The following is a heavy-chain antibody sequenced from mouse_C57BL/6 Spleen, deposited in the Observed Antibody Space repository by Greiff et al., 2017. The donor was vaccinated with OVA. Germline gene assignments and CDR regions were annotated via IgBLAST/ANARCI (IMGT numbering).Heavy chain of an antibody. Sequence: QVQLQQPGAELVKPGASVKLSCKASGYTFTSYWMHWVKQRPGRGLEWLGRIDPNSGVTKYNEKFKSKATLTVDKPSSTAYMQLSSLTSEDSAVYYCARENYDSYYVTMGYWGQVTSVTVS. D-gene: IGHD2-3*01. CDR1: GYTFTSYW. CDR3: ARENYDSYYVTMGY. J-gene: IGHJ4*01. CDR2: IDPNSGVT. V-gene: IGHV1-72*01.